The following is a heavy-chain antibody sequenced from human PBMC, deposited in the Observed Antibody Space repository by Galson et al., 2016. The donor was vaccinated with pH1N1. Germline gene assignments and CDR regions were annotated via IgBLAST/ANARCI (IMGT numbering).Heavy chain of an antibody. D-gene: IGHD6-25*01. CDR2: TSYDGSNK. V-gene: IGHV3-30-3*01. CDR3: ARETPYSSGWGYYYGMDV. J-gene: IGHJ6*02. Sequence: SLRLSCAASGFTFSTYAMHWVRQAPGKGLEWEALTSYDGSNKYYADSVKGRFTISRDNSKNTLYLEMNSLRAEDTAVYYCARETPYSSGWGYYYGMDVWGQGTTVTVSS. CDR1: GFTFSTYA.